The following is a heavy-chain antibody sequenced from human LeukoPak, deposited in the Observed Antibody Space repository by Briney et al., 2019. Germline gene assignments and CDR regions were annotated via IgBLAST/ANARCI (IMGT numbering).Heavy chain of an antibody. D-gene: IGHD6-19*01. Sequence: GASVKVSCKASGYTFTSYYVHWVRQAPGQGLEWMGMINPSGGAPSYAQKSQDRVTMTRDTSTSTVYMEVSSLRSEDTAVYYCARERRAVAFNWFDPWGQGTLVTVSS. CDR1: GYTFTSYY. J-gene: IGHJ5*02. CDR3: ARERRAVAFNWFDP. CDR2: INPSGGAP. V-gene: IGHV1-46*01.